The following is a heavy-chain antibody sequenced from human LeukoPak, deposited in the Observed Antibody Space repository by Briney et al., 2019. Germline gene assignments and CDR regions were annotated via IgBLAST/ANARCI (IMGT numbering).Heavy chain of an antibody. Sequence: SVKVSCKASGGTFSSYAISWVRQAPGQGLEWMGGIIPIFGTASYAQKFQGRVTMTRDTSTSTVYMELSSLRSEDTAVYYCARDGSDTATAAPYYYGMDVWGQGTTVTVSS. V-gene: IGHV1-69*05. J-gene: IGHJ6*02. CDR3: ARDGSDTATAAPYYYGMDV. CDR2: IIPIFGTA. D-gene: IGHD5-18*01. CDR1: GGTFSSYA.